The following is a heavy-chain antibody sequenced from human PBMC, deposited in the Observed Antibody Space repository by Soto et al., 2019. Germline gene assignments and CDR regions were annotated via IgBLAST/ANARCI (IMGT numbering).Heavy chain of an antibody. V-gene: IGHV3-23*01. CDR2: ISGSGGST. D-gene: IGHD2-15*01. CDR1: GFTFSSYA. Sequence: EVQLLESGGGLVQPGGSLRLSCAASGFTFSSYAMSWVRQAPGKGLEWVSAISGSGGSTYYADSVKGRFTISRDNSKNTRYLQINSLRAEDTAVYYCANDRKFIAHRKHGYWGQGSLVAVSS. CDR3: ANDRKFIAHRKHGY. J-gene: IGHJ4*02.